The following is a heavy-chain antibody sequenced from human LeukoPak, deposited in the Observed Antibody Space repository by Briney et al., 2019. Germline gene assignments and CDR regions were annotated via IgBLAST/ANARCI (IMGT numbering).Heavy chain of an antibody. CDR3: ARDPNYYDSSGYYSFDY. Sequence: GGSLRLSCAAYGFTFGSYGMHWVRQAPGKGLEWVAVIWYDGSNKYYADSVKGRFTISRDNSKNTLYLQMNSLRAEDTAVYYCARDPNYYDSSGYYSFDYWGQGALVTVSS. CDR1: GFTFGSYG. D-gene: IGHD3-22*01. J-gene: IGHJ4*02. CDR2: IWYDGSNK. V-gene: IGHV3-33*01.